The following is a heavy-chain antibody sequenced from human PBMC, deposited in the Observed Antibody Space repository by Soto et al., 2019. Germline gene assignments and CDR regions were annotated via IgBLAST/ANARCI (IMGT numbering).Heavy chain of an antibody. CDR2: FSTSGTT. CDR3: VRVGPNFHYYYGLDV. Sequence: SETLSLTCTVSDGSISNYYWIWIRQPAGKRLEWIGRFSTSGTTYYNPSLKGRVTMSIDTSQNQFSLKLSSVTAADTAVYYCVRVGPNFHYYYGLDVWGQGTTVTVS. J-gene: IGHJ6*02. D-gene: IGHD3-16*01. CDR1: DGSISNYY. V-gene: IGHV4-4*07.